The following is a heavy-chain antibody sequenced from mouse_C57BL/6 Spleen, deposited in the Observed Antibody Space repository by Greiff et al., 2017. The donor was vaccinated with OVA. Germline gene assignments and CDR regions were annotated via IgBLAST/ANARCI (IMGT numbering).Heavy chain of an antibody. CDR1: GFSLTSYG. V-gene: IGHV2-6*03. Sequence: VKLMESGPGLVAPSQSLSITCTVSGFSLTSYGVHWVRQPPGQGLEWLVVLWSDGSTNYNSAHRSVRIISKDNSKSQVFSKMNSLQTDDTAMYYCARSLHHRGYFDYWGQGTTRTVSS. CDR2: LWSDGST. J-gene: IGHJ2*01. CDR3: ARSLHHRGYFDY. D-gene: IGHD1-2*01.